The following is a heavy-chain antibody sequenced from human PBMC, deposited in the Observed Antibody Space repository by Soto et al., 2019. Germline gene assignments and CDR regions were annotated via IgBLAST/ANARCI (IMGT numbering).Heavy chain of an antibody. D-gene: IGHD3-16*01. CDR3: AKGRNTITFGGVLPY. CDR1: GFTFSTFA. CDR2: ISGSGDGS. J-gene: IGHJ4*02. V-gene: IGHV3-23*01. Sequence: EVQLLESGGTLIQPGGSLRLSCAASGFTFSTFAMSWVRQAPGKGLEWVSAISGSGDGSYYADSVKGRFTISRDNSKNTLYLQMNRLRAEDTAVYFCAKGRNTITFGGVLPYWGQGTLVTVSS.